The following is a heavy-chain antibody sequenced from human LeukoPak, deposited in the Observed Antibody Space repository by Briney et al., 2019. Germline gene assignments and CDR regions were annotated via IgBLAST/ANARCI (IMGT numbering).Heavy chain of an antibody. CDR3: ARHSRDYYDSRGAFDI. CDR1: GGSMSNYY. CDR2: VYYSGST. Sequence: PSETLSLTCTVSGGSMSNYYWSSIRQPPGKGLEWIGDVYYSGSTNYNPSLKSRVTISVDTSKKQLTLKRSSVTAADTAVYYCARHSRDYYDSRGAFDIWGQGTMVTVSS. J-gene: IGHJ3*02. D-gene: IGHD3-22*01. V-gene: IGHV4-59*08.